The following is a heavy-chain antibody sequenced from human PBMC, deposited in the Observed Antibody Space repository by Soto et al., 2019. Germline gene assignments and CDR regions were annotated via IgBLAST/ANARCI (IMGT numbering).Heavy chain of an antibody. J-gene: IGHJ2*01. CDR2: IYYSGST. CDR3: ARDQTTVTISPYWYFDL. V-gene: IGHV4-59*08. CDR1: GGPISSYY. D-gene: IGHD4-17*01. Sequence: SETLSLTCTVSGGPISSYYLSWIRQPPGKGLEWIGYIYYSGSTNYNPSLKSRVTISVDTSKNQFSLKLSSVTAADTAVYYCARDQTTVTISPYWYFDLWGRGILVTVSS.